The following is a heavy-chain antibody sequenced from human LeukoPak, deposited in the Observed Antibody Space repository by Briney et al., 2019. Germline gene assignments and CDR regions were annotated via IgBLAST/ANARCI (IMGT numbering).Heavy chain of an antibody. V-gene: IGHV3-23*01. CDR3: ARDLHEYFFDY. CDR1: GFTFNNYA. CDR2: INTVGGT. J-gene: IGHJ4*02. Sequence: QPGGSLTLSCAASGFTFNNYAMTWVRQAPRKGLEWVSTINTVGGTYYAASVKGRFTLSREISRNTLYLQMNSLRAEDTAVYYCARDLHEYFFDYWGQGTLVTVSS.